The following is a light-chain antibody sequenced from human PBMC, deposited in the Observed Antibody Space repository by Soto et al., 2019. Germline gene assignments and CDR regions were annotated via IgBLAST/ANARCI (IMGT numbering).Light chain of an antibody. J-gene: IGKJ1*01. Sequence: EIVLTQSPGTLSLSPGERATLSCRASQTISDNYVAWYQQKPGQAPRLLIYRASRRATGIPDRLTGSGSGTDFSLTISRLEPEDFAVYYCQQYGTSPSWTLGQGTKVDIK. CDR2: RAS. CDR3: QQYGTSPSWT. V-gene: IGKV3-20*01. CDR1: QTISDNY.